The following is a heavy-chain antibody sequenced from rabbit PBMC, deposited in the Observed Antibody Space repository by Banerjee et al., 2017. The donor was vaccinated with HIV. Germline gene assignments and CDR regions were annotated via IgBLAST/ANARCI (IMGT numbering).Heavy chain of an antibody. V-gene: IGHV1S45*01. CDR2: IYGGSSGST. CDR1: GFSFSSGYW. J-gene: IGHJ4*01. D-gene: IGHD8-1*01. CDR3: ARDYVGSGYAVDL. Sequence: QEQLVESGGDLVKPGASQTLTCTASGFSFSSGYWICWVRQAPGKGLEWIACIYGGSSGSTAYASWAKGRFTISKTSSTTVTLQMTSLTAADTATYFCARDYVGSGYAVDLWGQGTLVTVS.